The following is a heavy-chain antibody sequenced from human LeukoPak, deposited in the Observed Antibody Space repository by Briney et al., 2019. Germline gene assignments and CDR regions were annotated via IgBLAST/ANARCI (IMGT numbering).Heavy chain of an antibody. Sequence: GGSLRLSCAASGFTVSSKYMNGVRQAPGKGLEWVSVIYSGGTTYYTDSVKGRFTISRDNSKNTLYLQMNSLRAEDTAVYYCANYYYDRSGYKNWGQGTLVTVSS. CDR2: IYSGGTT. D-gene: IGHD3-22*01. CDR1: GFTVSSKY. CDR3: ANYYYDRSGYKN. V-gene: IGHV3-53*01. J-gene: IGHJ4*02.